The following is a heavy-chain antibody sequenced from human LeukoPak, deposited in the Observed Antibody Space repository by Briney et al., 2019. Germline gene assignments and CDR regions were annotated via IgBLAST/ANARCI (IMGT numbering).Heavy chain of an antibody. V-gene: IGHV3-74*01. CDR1: GFGFSSYW. Sequence: GGSLRLSCAASGFGFSSYWMHWVRQVPGRGPLWVSHISTDGSTTNYADSVKGRFTTSRDNANNTLYLQMNSLRAEDTAVYYCLFGSGSYYTAFEYWGQGALVTVSS. CDR2: ISTDGSTT. CDR3: LFGSGSYYTAFEY. D-gene: IGHD3-10*01. J-gene: IGHJ4*02.